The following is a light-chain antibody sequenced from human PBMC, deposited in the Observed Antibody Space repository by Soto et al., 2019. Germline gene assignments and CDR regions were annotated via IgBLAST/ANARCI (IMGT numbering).Light chain of an antibody. J-gene: IGKJ1*01. CDR2: GAS. V-gene: IGKV1-5*03. CDR3: QHYNSYSEA. CDR1: RSVNTW. Sequence: LLTQSPSTLSASVGDRVTITCRAERSVNTWLAWYQQKPGKAPKLLIYGASTLESGVPSRFSGSGSGTEFTLTISSLQPDDFATYYCQHYNSYSEAFGQGTKVELK.